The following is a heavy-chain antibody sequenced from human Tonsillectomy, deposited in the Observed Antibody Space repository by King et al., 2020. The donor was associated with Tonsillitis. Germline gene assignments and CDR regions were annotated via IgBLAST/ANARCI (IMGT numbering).Heavy chain of an antibody. V-gene: IGHV1-8*02. D-gene: IGHD3-16*01. Sequence: HVQLVQSGSEVKKPGASVRVSCKASGYTFTSSDINWVRQATGQGLEWMGWMNPNSGNTGFAQKFQGRVTMTRNTSISTAYMELSSLRSEDTAVYYCSRVLRGILDFWGQGTLVTVSS. CDR3: SRVLRGILDF. J-gene: IGHJ4*02. CDR1: GYTFTSSD. CDR2: MNPNSGNT.